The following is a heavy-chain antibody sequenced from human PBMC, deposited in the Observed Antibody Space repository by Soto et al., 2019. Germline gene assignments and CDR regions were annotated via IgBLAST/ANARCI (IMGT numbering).Heavy chain of an antibody. Sequence: PSETLSLTCTVSGGSSSSYDWSWIRQPPGKGLEWIGYIYYSGSTNYNPSLKSRVTISVDTSKNQFSLKLSSVTAADTAVYYCARGSSGSSMYYLDYWGQGTLVTVSS. D-gene: IGHD1-26*01. CDR2: IYYSGST. CDR3: ARGSSGSSMYYLDY. V-gene: IGHV4-59*01. J-gene: IGHJ4*02. CDR1: GGSSSSYD.